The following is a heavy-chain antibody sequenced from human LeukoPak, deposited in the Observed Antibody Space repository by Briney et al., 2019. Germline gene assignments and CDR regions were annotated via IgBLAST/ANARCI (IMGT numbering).Heavy chain of an antibody. CDR3: ARVPEWELLRPLDY. D-gene: IGHD1-26*01. V-gene: IGHV1-18*01. CDR2: ISAYNGNT. J-gene: IGHJ4*02. CDR1: GYTFTSYG. Sequence: ASVKVSCKASGYTFTSYGISWVRQAPGQGLEWMGWISAYNGNTNYAQKLQGRVTMTTDTSTSTAYMELRSLRSDDTAVFYCARVPEWELLRPLDYWGQGTLDTVSS.